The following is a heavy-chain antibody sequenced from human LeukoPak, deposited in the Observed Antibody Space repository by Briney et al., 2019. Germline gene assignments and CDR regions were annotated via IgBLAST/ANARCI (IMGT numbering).Heavy chain of an antibody. CDR2: ISSSSSYI. J-gene: IGHJ4*02. CDR3: ARTITMTTLAD. D-gene: IGHD4-17*01. Sequence: GGSLRLSCAASGFTFSSYSMNWVRQAPGKGLEWVSSISSSSSYIYYADSVKGRFTISRDNAKNSLYLQLSSLRAEDTAVYYCARTITMTTLADWGQGTLVTVSS. CDR1: GFTFSSYS. V-gene: IGHV3-21*04.